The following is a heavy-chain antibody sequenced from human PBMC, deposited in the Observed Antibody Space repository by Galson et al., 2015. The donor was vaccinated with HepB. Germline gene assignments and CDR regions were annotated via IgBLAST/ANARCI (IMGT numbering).Heavy chain of an antibody. CDR1: GGSISSGGYS. D-gene: IGHD3-10*01. J-gene: IGHJ3*02. CDR2: IYHSGST. Sequence: LSLTCAVSGGSISSGGYSWSWIRQPPGKGLEWIGYIYHSGSTYYNPSLKSRVTISVDRSKNQFSLKLSSVTAADTAVYYCASSTMVRGVITDGNAFDIWGQGTMVTVSS. CDR3: ASSTMVRGVITDGNAFDI. V-gene: IGHV4-30-2*01.